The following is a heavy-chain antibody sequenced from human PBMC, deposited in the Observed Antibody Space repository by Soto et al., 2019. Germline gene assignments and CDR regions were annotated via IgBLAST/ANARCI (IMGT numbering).Heavy chain of an antibody. V-gene: IGHV1-69*19. D-gene: IGHD3-10*01. CDR3: AREVQVHTPAFVY. CDR2: ISPMFGAA. CDR1: VGTFNTYA. J-gene: IGHJ4*02. Sequence: QVQLVQSGAEMKKPGSSVKVSCQSSVGTFNTYAMNWVRQAPGQGPEWMGDISPMFGAANYAPKIQGRVTITADESTGTSYMQVSSLTSEDTALYFCAREVQVHTPAFVYWGQGTLVTVSS.